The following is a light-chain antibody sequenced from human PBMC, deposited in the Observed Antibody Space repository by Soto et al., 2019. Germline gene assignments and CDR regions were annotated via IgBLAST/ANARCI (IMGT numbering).Light chain of an antibody. CDR1: SSDIGGYNY. CDR2: EVS. CDR3: SSYAGTNNFKV. Sequence: QSALTQPPSASGSPGQSVTISCTGTSSDIGGYNYVSWYQQHPGKAPKLMIYEVSKRPSGVPDRFSGSKSGNTASLTVSGLKAEDEADYYCSSYAGTNNFKVFGGGTKVTVL. V-gene: IGLV2-8*01. J-gene: IGLJ2*01.